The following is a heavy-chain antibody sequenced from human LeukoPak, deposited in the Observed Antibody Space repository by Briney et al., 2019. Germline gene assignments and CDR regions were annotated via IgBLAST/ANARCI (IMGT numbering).Heavy chain of an antibody. CDR2: VSSSGGST. CDR3: ARGYCSGGTCYYALDI. J-gene: IGHJ3*02. Sequence: GGSLRLSCTASGFTFSSYAMHWVRQAPGKGLEYVSGVSSSGGSTYYANSVKGRFTISRDNSKSTLYLQMGSLRVEDMAVYYCARGYCSGGTCYYALDIWGQGTMVTVSS. D-gene: IGHD2-15*01. V-gene: IGHV3-64*01. CDR1: GFTFSSYA.